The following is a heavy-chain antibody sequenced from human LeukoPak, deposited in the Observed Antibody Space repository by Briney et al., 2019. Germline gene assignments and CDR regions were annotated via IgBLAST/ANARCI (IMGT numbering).Heavy chain of an antibody. CDR1: GGSISSYY. CDR2: IYTSGST. CDR3: ARPIAAGTGWFDP. V-gene: IGHV4-4*09. D-gene: IGHD6-13*01. J-gene: IGHJ5*02. Sequence: SETLSLTCTVSGGSISSYYWSWIRQPPGKGLEWIGYIYTSGSTNYNPSLKSRVTISVDTSKNQFSLKLSSVTAADTAVYYCARPIAAGTGWFDPWGQGTLVTVSS.